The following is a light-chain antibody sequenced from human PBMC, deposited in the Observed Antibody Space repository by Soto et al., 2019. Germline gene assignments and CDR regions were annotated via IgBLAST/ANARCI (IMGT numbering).Light chain of an antibody. J-gene: IGLJ1*01. V-gene: IGLV2-14*01. CDR3: SSYAGSNKSV. Sequence: QSALTQPASVSGSAGQSITISCSGTMRDVGAYNLVSWYQQHPGTAPKLIIYEVRNRPSGISSRFSGSRSGNTASLTISGLQPEDEGDYYCSSYAGSNKSVFGTGTKLTVL. CDR2: EVR. CDR1: MRDVGAYNL.